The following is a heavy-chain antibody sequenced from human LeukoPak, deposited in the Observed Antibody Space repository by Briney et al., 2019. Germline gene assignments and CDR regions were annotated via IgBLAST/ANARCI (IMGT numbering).Heavy chain of an antibody. CDR2: ISYDGSNK. Sequence: GGSLRLSCAAPGFTLSTSGMHWVRQAPGKGLEWVALISYDGSNKYYADSVKGRFTISRDNSKNTLYLQMNSLRADDTALYYCAKDYGDYLPFDCWGQGTLVTVSS. J-gene: IGHJ4*02. CDR3: AKDYGDYLPFDC. CDR1: GFTLSTSG. V-gene: IGHV3-30*18. D-gene: IGHD4-17*01.